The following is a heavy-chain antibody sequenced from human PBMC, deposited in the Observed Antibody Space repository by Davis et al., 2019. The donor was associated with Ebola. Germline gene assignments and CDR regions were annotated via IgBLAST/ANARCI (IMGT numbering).Heavy chain of an antibody. CDR2: INAGNGNT. CDR1: GYTFTSYA. Sequence: ASVKVSCKASGYTFTSYAMNWVRQAPGQRLEWMGWINAGNGNTKYSQKFQGRVTITRDTSASTAYMELSRLRSDDTAVYYCARDSTVSEFDYWGQGTLVTVSS. V-gene: IGHV1-3*01. D-gene: IGHD4-17*01. CDR3: ARDSTVSEFDY. J-gene: IGHJ4*02.